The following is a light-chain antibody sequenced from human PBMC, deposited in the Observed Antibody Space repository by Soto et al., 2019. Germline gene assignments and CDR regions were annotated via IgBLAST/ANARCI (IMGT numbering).Light chain of an antibody. CDR2: LGS. J-gene: IGKJ1*01. Sequence: DIVMTQSPLSLPVTPGEPASISCRSSQSLLHSNGYNYLDWYLQKPGQSPQLLIYLGSNRASGVADRSSGSGSGTDFTLKISRVEAEDVAFYYCMQALQTPRTFGQGTKVEIK. CDR3: MQALQTPRT. CDR1: QSLLHSNGYNY. V-gene: IGKV2-28*01.